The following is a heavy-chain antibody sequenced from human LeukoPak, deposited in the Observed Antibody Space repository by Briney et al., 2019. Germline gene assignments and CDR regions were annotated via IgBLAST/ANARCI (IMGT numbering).Heavy chain of an antibody. J-gene: IGHJ6*02. D-gene: IGHD4-17*01. V-gene: IGHV3-53*04. CDR3: ARDPPVDYGNYFVV. CDR2: IYSGGNT. CDR1: GFTASTNY. Sequence: GGSLRLSCAASGFTASTNYLSWVRQAPGRGLECVSVIYSGGNTYYADSVKGRFTISRHNSKNTLYLQMNSLRAEDTAVYYCARDPPVDYGNYFVVWGQGTTVTVSS.